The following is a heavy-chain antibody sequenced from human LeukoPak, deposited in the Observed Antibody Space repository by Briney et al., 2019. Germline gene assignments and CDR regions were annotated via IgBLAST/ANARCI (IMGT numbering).Heavy chain of an antibody. CDR2: INWNGGST. Sequence: GCSLRLSCAASGFTFNDYGMSWVRQAPGKGLEWVSAINWNGGSTGYADSVKGRFTISRDNAKNSLYLQMNSLRAEDTALYYCARNFGGGDSSGPYYWGQGTLVTVSS. V-gene: IGHV3-20*04. CDR3: ARNFGGGDSSGPYY. J-gene: IGHJ4*02. CDR1: GFTFNDYG. D-gene: IGHD3-22*01.